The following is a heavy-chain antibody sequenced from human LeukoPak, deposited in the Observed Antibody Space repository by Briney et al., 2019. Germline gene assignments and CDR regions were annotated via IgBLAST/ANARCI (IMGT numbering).Heavy chain of an antibody. D-gene: IGHD3-22*01. V-gene: IGHV3-11*01. CDR1: GFTFSDYY. CDR2: ISSSGSTI. Sequence: PGGSLRLSCVGSGFTFSDYYMSWIRQAPGKGLEWVSYISSSGSTIYYADSVKGRFTISRDNAKNSLYLQMNSLRAEDTAVYYCARDRDYYDSSALRYWGQGTLVTVSS. CDR3: ARDRDYYDSSALRY. J-gene: IGHJ4*02.